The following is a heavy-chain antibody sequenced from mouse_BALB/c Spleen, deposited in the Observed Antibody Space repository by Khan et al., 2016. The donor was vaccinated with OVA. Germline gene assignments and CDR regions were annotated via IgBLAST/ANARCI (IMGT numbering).Heavy chain of an antibody. J-gene: IGHJ2*01. D-gene: IGHD2-14*01. V-gene: IGHV5-6-5*01. Sequence: EVQLLETGGGSVKPGGSLNLSCAVSGFTFSSYAMSWVRQTPEKRLEWVASISSGGTTYYQDSVKGRFTISRDNARNILYLQTSSLRSEDMAMYFCAREAYRYDEYYFDYGGQGTTLTVSS. CDR3: AREAYRYDEYYFDY. CDR1: GFTFSSYA. CDR2: ISSGGTT.